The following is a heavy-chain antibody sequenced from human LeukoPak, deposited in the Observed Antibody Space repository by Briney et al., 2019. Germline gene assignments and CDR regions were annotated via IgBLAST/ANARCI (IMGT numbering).Heavy chain of an antibody. Sequence: GGALSPSWLSLGFPFSSYWMTWVRQPPGKGLEWVANLKQDGSKKSYVDSVKGRFTISRDKAKNSLYLQMNSLRAEDTAIYYCTRVGYIDEGIDYWGQGTLVPVSS. D-gene: IGHD5-24*01. CDR1: GFPFSSYW. V-gene: IGHV3-7*04. J-gene: IGHJ4*02. CDR3: TRVGYIDEGIDY. CDR2: LKQDGSKK.